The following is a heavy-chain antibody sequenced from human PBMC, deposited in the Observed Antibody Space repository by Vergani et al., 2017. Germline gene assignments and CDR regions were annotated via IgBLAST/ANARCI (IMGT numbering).Heavy chain of an antibody. CDR2: IYPGDSDT. CDR3: ARPRGGAAADPFDY. CDR1: GGTFSSYA. J-gene: IGHJ4*02. D-gene: IGHD6-13*01. Sequence: VQLVQSGAEVKKPGSSVKVSCKASGGTFSSYAISWVRQAPGQGLEWMGIIYPGDSDTRYSPSFQGQVTISADKSISTAYLQWSSLKASDTAMYYCARPRGGAAADPFDYWGQGTLVTVSS. V-gene: IGHV5-51*01.